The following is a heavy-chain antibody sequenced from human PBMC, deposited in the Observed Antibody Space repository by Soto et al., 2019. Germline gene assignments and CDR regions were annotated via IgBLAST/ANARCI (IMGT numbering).Heavy chain of an antibody. D-gene: IGHD4-17*01. V-gene: IGHV3-21*01. CDR1: GFTFSSYS. CDR3: ARDLLFQLGDYQGIWDY. J-gene: IGHJ4*02. CDR2: ISSSSSYI. Sequence: PGGSLRLSCAASGFTFSSYSMNWVRQAPGKGLEWVSSISSSSSYIYYADSVKGRFTISRDNAKNSLYLQMNSLRAEDTAVYYCARDLLFQLGDYQGIWDYWGQGTLVTVPS.